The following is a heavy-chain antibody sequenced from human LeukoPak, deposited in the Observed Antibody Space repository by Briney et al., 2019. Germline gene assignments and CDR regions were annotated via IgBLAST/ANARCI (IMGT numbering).Heavy chain of an antibody. D-gene: IGHD5-24*01. CDR1: GGSLSSYY. V-gene: IGHV4-59*01. J-gene: IGHJ4*02. CDR2: IYYSGST. CDR3: ARVDQLRSLDY. Sequence: PSETLSLTCTVSGGSLSSYYWSWIRQPPGKGLEWIGYIYYSGSTNYNPSLKSRVTISVDTSKNQFSLKLSSVTAADTAVYYCARVDQLRSLDYWGQGTLVTVSS.